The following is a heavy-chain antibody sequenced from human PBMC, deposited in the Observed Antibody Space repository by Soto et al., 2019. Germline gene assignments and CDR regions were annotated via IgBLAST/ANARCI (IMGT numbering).Heavy chain of an antibody. V-gene: IGHV1-3*01. CDR2: INAGNGNT. D-gene: IGHD3-3*01. CDR1: GYTFTSYA. Sequence: ASVKVSCKASGYTFTSYAMHWVRQAPGQRLEWIGWINAGNGNTKYSQKFQGRVTITRDTSASTAYMELSSLRSEDTAVYYCARGERTYYDFWSGYYYYYGMDVWGQGTTVTVSS. CDR3: ARGERTYYDFWSGYYYYYGMDV. J-gene: IGHJ6*02.